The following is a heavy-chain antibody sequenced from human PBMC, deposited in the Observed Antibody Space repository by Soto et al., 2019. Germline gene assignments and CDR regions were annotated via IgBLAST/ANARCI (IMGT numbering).Heavy chain of an antibody. CDR3: DTATKWIDT. V-gene: IGHV3-30*02. Sequence: PGGSLRLSCAASGFTFSSYGMHWVRQAPGKGLEWVAFIWYDGSNKYYADSVKGRFTISRDNSKNTLYLQMNSLRAEDTAVYYCDTATKWIDTLGQGTLVTVSS. J-gene: IGHJ5*02. D-gene: IGHD5-18*01. CDR1: GFTFSSYG. CDR2: IWYDGSNK.